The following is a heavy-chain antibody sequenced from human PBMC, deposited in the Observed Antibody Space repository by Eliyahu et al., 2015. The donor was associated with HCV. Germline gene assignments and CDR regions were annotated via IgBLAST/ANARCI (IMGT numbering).Heavy chain of an antibody. CDR1: GFPFSSYS. Sequence: EVQLVESGGGLVKPGGSLRLSCAASGFPFSSYSMNWVRQAPGKGLEWVSSISSSSSYIYYADSVKGRFTISRDNAKDSLYLQMNSLRAEDTAVYYCARGGSSWANWFDPWGQGTLVTVSS. J-gene: IGHJ5*02. D-gene: IGHD6-13*01. V-gene: IGHV3-21*01. CDR3: ARGGSSWANWFDP. CDR2: ISSSSSYI.